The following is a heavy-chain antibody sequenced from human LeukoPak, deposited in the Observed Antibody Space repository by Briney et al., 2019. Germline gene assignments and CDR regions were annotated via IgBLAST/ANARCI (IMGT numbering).Heavy chain of an antibody. CDR2: IYYSGST. CDR3: ARDGRGSGWDYYYYGMDV. D-gene: IGHD6-19*01. V-gene: IGHV4-59*01. Sequence: KTSETLSLTCTVSGGSISSYYWSWIRQPPGKGLEWIGYIYYSGSTNYNPSLKSRVTIPVDTSKNQFSLKLSSVTAADTAVYYCARDGRGSGWDYYYYGMDVWGQGTTVTVSS. J-gene: IGHJ6*02. CDR1: GGSISSYY.